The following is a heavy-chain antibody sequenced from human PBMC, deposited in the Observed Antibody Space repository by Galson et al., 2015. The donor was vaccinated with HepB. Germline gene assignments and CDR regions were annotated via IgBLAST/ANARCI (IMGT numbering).Heavy chain of an antibody. V-gene: IGHV3-33*06. J-gene: IGHJ6*03. D-gene: IGHD1-1*01. CDR1: GFTFSSYG. CDR3: AKAGTRGYYYYYYYMDV. CDR2: IWYDGSNK. Sequence: SLRLSCAASGFTFSSYGMHWVRQAPGKGLEWVAVIWYDGSNKYYADSVKGRFTISRDNSKNTLYLKMNSLSAEDTVVYYCAKAGTRGYYYYYYYMDVWGKGTTVTVSS.